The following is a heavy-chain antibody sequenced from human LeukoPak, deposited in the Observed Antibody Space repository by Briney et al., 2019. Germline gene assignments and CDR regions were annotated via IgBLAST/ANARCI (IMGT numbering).Heavy chain of an antibody. Sequence: SETLSLTCAVYGGSFSGYYWSWIRQPPGKGLEWIGEINHSGSTNYNPSLKSRVTISVDTSKNQFSLKLSSVTAADTAVYYCARRDYSQVGRWGQGTLVTVSS. CDR2: INHSGST. CDR1: GGSFSGYY. J-gene: IGHJ4*02. D-gene: IGHD2-15*01. V-gene: IGHV4-34*01. CDR3: ARRDYSQVGR.